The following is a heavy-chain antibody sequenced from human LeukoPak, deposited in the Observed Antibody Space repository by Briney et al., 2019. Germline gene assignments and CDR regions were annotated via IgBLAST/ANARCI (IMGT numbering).Heavy chain of an antibody. CDR1: GFIFSSYA. CDR3: ARGLGYSYGYGIDY. J-gene: IGHJ4*02. CDR2: IWYDGSNK. D-gene: IGHD5-18*01. Sequence: PGGSLRLSCAASGFIFSSYAMHWVRQAPGKGPEWVAIIWYDGSNKYYAESVEGRFTISRDNSKNTLYLQMNSLRAEDTAVYSCARGLGYSYGYGIDYWGQGTPVIASS. V-gene: IGHV3-33*01.